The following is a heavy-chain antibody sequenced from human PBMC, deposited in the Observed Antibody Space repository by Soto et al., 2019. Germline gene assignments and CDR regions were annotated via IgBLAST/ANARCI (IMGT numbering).Heavy chain of an antibody. J-gene: IGHJ6*02. CDR3: AIAYYDILTVYYINSVMAV. CDR2: INPNSGGT. D-gene: IGHD3-9*01. Sequence: RNTPEQGLEWMGWINPNSGGTNYAQKFQGWVNMTRDTSISTAYMELSRLRSDDTAVYYCAIAYYDILTVYYINSVMAVWGQGSTVTVSS. V-gene: IGHV1-2*04.